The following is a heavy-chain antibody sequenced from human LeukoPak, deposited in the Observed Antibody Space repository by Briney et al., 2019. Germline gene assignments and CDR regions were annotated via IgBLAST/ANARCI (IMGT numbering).Heavy chain of an antibody. CDR2: VYYSGST. CDR1: GGSITSRAYY. D-gene: IGHD4-23*01. V-gene: IGHV4-39*07. CDR3: ASLDYGGNYVDD. Sequence: SETLSPTCTVSGGSITSRAYYWGWIRQPPGKGLEWIGSVYYSGSTYHNPSLKSRVTMSVDTSKNQFSLKLSSVTAADTAVYYCASLDYGGNYVDDWGRGTLVTVSS. J-gene: IGHJ4*02.